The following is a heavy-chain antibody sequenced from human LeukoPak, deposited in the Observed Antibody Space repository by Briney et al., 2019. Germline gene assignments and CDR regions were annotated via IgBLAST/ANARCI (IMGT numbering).Heavy chain of an antibody. J-gene: IGHJ3*02. D-gene: IGHD4-17*01. Sequence: SETLSLTCAVYGGSFSGYYWSWIRQPLGKGLEWIGEINHSGSTNYNPSLKSRVTISVDTSKNQFSLKLSSVTAADTAVYYCASDYGDYGRAFDIWGQGTMVTVSS. CDR1: GGSFSGYY. V-gene: IGHV4-34*01. CDR3: ASDYGDYGRAFDI. CDR2: INHSGST.